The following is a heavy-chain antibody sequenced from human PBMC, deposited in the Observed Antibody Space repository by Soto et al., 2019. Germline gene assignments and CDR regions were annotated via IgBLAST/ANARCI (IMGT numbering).Heavy chain of an antibody. D-gene: IGHD4-17*01. J-gene: IGHJ3*02. CDR2: IGTAGDT. Sequence: GGSLRLSCAASGFTFSSYDMHWVRQATGKGLEWVSAIGTAGDTYYPGSVKGRFTISRENAKNSLYLQVNSLRAGDTAVYYCARLIQNGVDDAFDIWGQGTMVTV. V-gene: IGHV3-13*01. CDR3: ARLIQNGVDDAFDI. CDR1: GFTFSSYD.